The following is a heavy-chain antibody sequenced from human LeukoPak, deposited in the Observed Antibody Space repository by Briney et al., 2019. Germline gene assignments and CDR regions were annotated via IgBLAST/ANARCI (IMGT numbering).Heavy chain of an antibody. CDR3: AKRPNYGGDSGSYFDY. D-gene: IGHD4-23*01. CDR1: GFTFSSYA. V-gene: IGHV3-23*01. Sequence: GGSLRLSCAASGFTFSSYAMSWVRQAPGKGLEWVSTISGGGGGTYYADSVKGRFTISRDNSKNTLYLQMNSLRAEDTAVYYCAKRPNYGGDSGSYFDYWGQGTLVTVSS. J-gene: IGHJ4*02. CDR2: ISGGGGGT.